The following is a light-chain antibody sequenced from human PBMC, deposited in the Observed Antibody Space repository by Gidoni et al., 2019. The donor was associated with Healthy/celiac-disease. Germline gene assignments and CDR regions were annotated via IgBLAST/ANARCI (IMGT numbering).Light chain of an antibody. CDR2: SNN. J-gene: IGLJ3*02. CDR3: AAWDDSLNGWV. CDR1: SSHIGSNT. Sequence: QSVLTQPPSASGTPGHRVTISCSGSSSHIGSNTVNWYQQLPGTAPKLLIYSNNQRPSGVPDRFSGSKSGTSASLAISGLQSEDEADYYCAAWDDSLNGWVFGGGTKLTVL. V-gene: IGLV1-44*01.